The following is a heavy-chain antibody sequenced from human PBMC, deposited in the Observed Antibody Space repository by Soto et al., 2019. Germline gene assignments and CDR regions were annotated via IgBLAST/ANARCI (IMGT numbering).Heavy chain of an antibody. CDR3: ARDRRSEEEPFDY. Sequence: SVKVSCKASGGTFSSYAISWVRQAPGQGLEWMGGIIPIFGTTNYAQNFQGRVTITADESTSTAYMDLSGLRSEDKAVYYCARDRRSEEEPFDYWGQGTLVTVSS. CDR1: GGTFSSYA. CDR2: IIPIFGTT. V-gene: IGHV1-69*13. J-gene: IGHJ4*02.